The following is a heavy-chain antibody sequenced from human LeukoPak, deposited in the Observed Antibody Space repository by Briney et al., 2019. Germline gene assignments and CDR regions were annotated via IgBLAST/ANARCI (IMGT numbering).Heavy chain of an antibody. Sequence: GGSLRLSCSASGFTFSTYWMSWVRQTPGKGLEWVANIKQDGSEKYYVDSVKGRFTISRDNAESSLYLQMNSLTVEDTAVYYCAAMEWGGGFDPWGQGTLVTVSS. CDR3: AAMEWGGGFDP. CDR1: GFTFSTYW. V-gene: IGHV3-7*03. J-gene: IGHJ5*02. CDR2: IKQDGSEK. D-gene: IGHD3-3*01.